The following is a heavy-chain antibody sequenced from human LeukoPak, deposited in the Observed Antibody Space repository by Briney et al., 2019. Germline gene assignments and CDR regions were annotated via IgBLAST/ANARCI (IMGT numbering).Heavy chain of an antibody. Sequence: SETLSLTCAVYGGSFSGYYWSWIRQPPGNGLEWIGEINHSGSTNYNPSLKSRVTISVDTSKNQFSLKLSSVTAADTAVYYCARFRKTYYYYYYMDVWGKGTTVTVSS. CDR1: GGSFSGYY. CDR3: ARFRKTYYYYYYMDV. J-gene: IGHJ6*03. CDR2: INHSGST. V-gene: IGHV4-34*01.